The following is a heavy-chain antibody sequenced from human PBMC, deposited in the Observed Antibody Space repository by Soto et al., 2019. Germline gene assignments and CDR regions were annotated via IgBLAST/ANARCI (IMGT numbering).Heavy chain of an antibody. V-gene: IGHV3-72*01. CDR2: IKNKAKSYTT. D-gene: IGHD3-16*01. CDR3: ARVSLVRPRGMRYFDY. J-gene: IGHJ4*02. CDR1: GFTFSAHY. Sequence: EVQLVESGGGLVQPGGSLRLSCAASGFTFSAHYMDWVRQAPGTGLEWVGRIKNKAKSYTTEYAASVEGRFTISREDSQNSLYLQMNSVKSEDTAVYYCARVSLVRPRGMRYFDYWAEGSQVAFSS.